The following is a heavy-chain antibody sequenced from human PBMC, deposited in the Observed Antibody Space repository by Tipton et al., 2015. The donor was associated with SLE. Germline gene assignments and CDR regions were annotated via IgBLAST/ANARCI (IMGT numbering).Heavy chain of an antibody. CDR3: AQAHLWGSYRYASDI. Sequence: LSLTCTVSGGSIFSSYWSWIRQPPGKGLEWIGEINHGGSTNYNPSLKSRVTISVDTSKNQFSLKLSSVTAADTAVYYCAQAHLWGSYRYASDIWGQGTMVTVSS. J-gene: IGHJ3*02. CDR2: INHGGST. V-gene: IGHV4-34*01. D-gene: IGHD3-16*02. CDR1: GGSIFSSY.